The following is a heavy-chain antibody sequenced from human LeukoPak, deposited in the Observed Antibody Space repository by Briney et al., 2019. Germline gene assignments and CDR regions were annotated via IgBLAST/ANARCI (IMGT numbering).Heavy chain of an antibody. CDR2: ISSSSSYI. D-gene: IGHD3-3*01. J-gene: IGHJ4*02. Sequence: GGSLRLSCAASGFTFSSYSMNWVRQAPGKGLEWVSSISSSSSYIYYADSVKGRFTISRDNSKNTLYLQMNSLRAEDTAVYYCAKKKDFWSGYSDYWGQGTLVTVSS. CDR1: GFTFSSYS. V-gene: IGHV3-21*01. CDR3: AKKKDFWSGYSDY.